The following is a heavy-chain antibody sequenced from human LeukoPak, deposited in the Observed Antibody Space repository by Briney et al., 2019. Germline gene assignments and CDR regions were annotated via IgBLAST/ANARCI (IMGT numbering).Heavy chain of an antibody. CDR2: IYTSGST. D-gene: IGHD6-13*01. CDR3: ARSCIAAAGLYYFDY. Sequence: SETLSLTCTVSGGSISSYCWSWIRQLAGKGLEWIGRIYTSGSTNYNPSLKSRVTMSLDTSKNQFSLKLSSVTAADTAVYYCARSCIAAAGLYYFDYWGQGTLVTVSS. CDR1: GGSISSYC. J-gene: IGHJ4*02. V-gene: IGHV4-4*07.